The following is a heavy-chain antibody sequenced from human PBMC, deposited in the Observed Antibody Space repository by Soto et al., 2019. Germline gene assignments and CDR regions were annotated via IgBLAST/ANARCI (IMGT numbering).Heavy chain of an antibody. Sequence: QVQLVESGGGVVQPGRSLRLSCAASGFPFTSYGMHWVREGPDKGLEWVAVISYDGSDKYYADSVKGRFTISRDNSKNTLYLQMKSLRPEEAALYYCVGGQSYFDYRGQGTLVIFSP. J-gene: IGHJ4*02. V-gene: IGHV3-30*03. CDR2: ISYDGSDK. CDR3: VGGQSYFDY. CDR1: GFPFTSYG. D-gene: IGHD3-10*01.